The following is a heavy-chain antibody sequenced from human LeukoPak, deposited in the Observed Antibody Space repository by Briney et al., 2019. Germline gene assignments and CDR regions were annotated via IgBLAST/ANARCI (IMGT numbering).Heavy chain of an antibody. D-gene: IGHD3-10*01. V-gene: IGHV3-7*01. CDR3: ARGSPYFYGTDLDY. Sequence: PGGSLRLSCAASGFTFSIYWMTWVRQAPGKGLEWVANIKQDGSGKYYVDSVKGRFTISRDNAKNSLYLQMNSLRAEDTAVYYCARGSPYFYGTDLDYWGQGTLVTVSS. J-gene: IGHJ4*02. CDR2: IKQDGSGK. CDR1: GFTFSIYW.